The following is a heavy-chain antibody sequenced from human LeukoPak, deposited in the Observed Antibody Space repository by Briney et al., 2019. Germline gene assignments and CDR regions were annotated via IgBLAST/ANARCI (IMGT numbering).Heavy chain of an antibody. J-gene: IGHJ4*02. CDR1: GFTFSSYW. V-gene: IGHV3-74*01. Sequence: GGSLRLSCAASGFTFSSYWMYWVRQAPGKGLLWVSRINSDETTTTYAEYVKGRFTISRDNAKSTLYLQMSSLRAEDTAVYYCTRGTGYGSGWSTYWGQGILVTVSS. CDR3: TRGTGYGSGWSTY. CDR2: INSDETTT. D-gene: IGHD6-19*01.